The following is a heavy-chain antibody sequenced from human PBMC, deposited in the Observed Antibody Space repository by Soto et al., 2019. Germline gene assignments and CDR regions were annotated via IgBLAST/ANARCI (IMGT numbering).Heavy chain of an antibody. J-gene: IGHJ4*02. CDR2: ISGCGGST. V-gene: IGHV3-23*01. D-gene: IGHD4-17*01. CDR3: AKLMTAVTTSFDY. Sequence: EVQLLESGVGLVQPGGSLRLSCAASGFTFSSYAMSWVRQAPGKGLEWVSAISGCGGSTYYADSVKGRFTISRDNSKNTLYLQMNSLRAEDTAVYYWAKLMTAVTTSFDYWGQGTLVTVSS. CDR1: GFTFSSYA.